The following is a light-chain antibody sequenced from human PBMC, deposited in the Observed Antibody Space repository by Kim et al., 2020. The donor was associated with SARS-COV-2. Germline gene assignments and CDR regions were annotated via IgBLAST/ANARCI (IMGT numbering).Light chain of an antibody. CDR3: QQYYSTPLT. CDR1: QSVLYSSNNKNY. J-gene: IGKJ4*01. CDR2: WAS. V-gene: IGKV4-1*01. Sequence: DIVMTQSPDSLAVSLCERATINCKSSQSVLYSSNNKNYLAWYQQKPEQPPKLLIYWASTRESGVPDRFSGSGSGTDFTLTISSLQAEDVAVYYCQQYYSTPLTFGGGTKVDIK.